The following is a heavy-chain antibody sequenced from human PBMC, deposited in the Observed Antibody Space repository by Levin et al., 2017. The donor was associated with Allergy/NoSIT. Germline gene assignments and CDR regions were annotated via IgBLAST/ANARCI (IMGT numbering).Heavy chain of an antibody. V-gene: IGHV4-34*01. CDR3: AREVTVTTVVTSPFDY. J-gene: IGHJ4*02. CDR2: INHSGST. Sequence: TSETLSLTCAVYGGSLSGYYWSWIRQPPGKGLEWIGEINHSGSTNYSPSLKSRVTISLDTSKNQFSLRLSSVTAADTAVYYCAREVTVTTVVTSPFDYWGRGTLVTVSS. D-gene: IGHD4-23*01. CDR1: GGSLSGYY.